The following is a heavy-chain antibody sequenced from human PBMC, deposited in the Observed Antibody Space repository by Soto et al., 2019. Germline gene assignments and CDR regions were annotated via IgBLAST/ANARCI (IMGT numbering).Heavy chain of an antibody. CDR2: ISGTSAYI. V-gene: IGHV3-21*01. D-gene: IGHD3-16*01. CDR3: ARWAQDTFDI. CDR1: GFTFSNYR. Sequence: PGGSLRLSCAASGFTFSNYRMNWVRQAPGQGLEWVSSISGTSAYIYYADSVKGRFTLSRDNAKNSLYLQMNRMRAEDKAVYYSARWAQDTFDICGQXSMVTVS. J-gene: IGHJ3*02.